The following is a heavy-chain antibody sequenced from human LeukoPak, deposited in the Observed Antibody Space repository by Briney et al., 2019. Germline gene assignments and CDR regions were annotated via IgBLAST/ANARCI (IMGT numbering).Heavy chain of an antibody. CDR1: GFTFSSYS. V-gene: IGHV3-21*01. D-gene: IGHD1-1*01. Sequence: PGGSLSLSCAASGFTFSSYSMNWVRQAPGKGLEWVSSISSSSSYIYYADSVKGRFTISRDNAKNSLYLQMNSLRAEDTAVYYCARDSASIGHNDAFDTWGQGTMVTVFS. CDR3: ARDSASIGHNDAFDT. J-gene: IGHJ3*02. CDR2: ISSSSSYI.